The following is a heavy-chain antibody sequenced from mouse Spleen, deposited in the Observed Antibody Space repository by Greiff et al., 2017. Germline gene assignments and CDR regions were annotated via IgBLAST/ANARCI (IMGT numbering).Heavy chain of an antibody. CDR2: IYPGSGST. Sequence: QVHVKQPGAELVKPGASVNMSCTASGYTFTSYWITWVKQRPGQGLEWFGYIYPGSGSTNYNEKCKSKATLTVDTSSSTAYMQLSSLTYEDSAVYYSARSAGGAYWGQGTLVTVSA. J-gene: IGHJ3*01. CDR3: ARSAGGAY. V-gene: IGHV1-55*01. CDR1: GYTFTSYW.